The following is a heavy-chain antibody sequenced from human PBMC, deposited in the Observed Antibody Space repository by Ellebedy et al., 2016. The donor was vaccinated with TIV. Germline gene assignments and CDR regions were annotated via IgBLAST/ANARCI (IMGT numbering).Heavy chain of an antibody. Sequence: AASVKVSCKASGYAFSGYDMNWVRQAPGQGLEWMGWINTDNGNPTYAQDFTGRFVFSLDTSVSTAYLEISSLKAEDTAMYFCVRDRRGAGPSQFGVDFWGQGTLVTVSS. CDR1: GYAFSGYD. CDR3: VRDRRGAGPSQFGVDF. V-gene: IGHV7-4-1*02. D-gene: IGHD3-10*01. J-gene: IGHJ4*02. CDR2: INTDNGNP.